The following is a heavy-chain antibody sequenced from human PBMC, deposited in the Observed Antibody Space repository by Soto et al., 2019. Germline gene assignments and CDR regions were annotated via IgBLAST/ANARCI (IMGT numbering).Heavy chain of an antibody. Sequence: QVQLVESGGGVVQPGRSLRLSCAASGFTFSSYAMHWDRQAPGKGLEWVAVISYDGSNKYYADSVKGRFTISRDNSKNTLYLQMNSLRAEDTAVYYCARDLRIQLWLYQDYWGRGTLVTVCS. CDR3: ARDLRIQLWLYQDY. D-gene: IGHD5-18*01. CDR1: GFTFSSYA. V-gene: IGHV3-30-3*01. CDR2: ISYDGSNK. J-gene: IGHJ4*02.